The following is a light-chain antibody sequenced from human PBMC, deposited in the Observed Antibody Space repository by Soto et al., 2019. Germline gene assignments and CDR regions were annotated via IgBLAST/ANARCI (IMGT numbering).Light chain of an antibody. J-gene: IGKJ1*01. CDR1: QNVANY. CDR2: ESS. CDR3: QQYNDWPLT. V-gene: IGKV3-11*01. Sequence: EIVLTQSPATLSLSPGERATLSCRASQNVANYLDWYQQKPGQAPRLLIYESSNRATGIAARFSGSGSGTDFTLTITRLEPEDFALYYCQQYNDWPLTFGQGTKV.